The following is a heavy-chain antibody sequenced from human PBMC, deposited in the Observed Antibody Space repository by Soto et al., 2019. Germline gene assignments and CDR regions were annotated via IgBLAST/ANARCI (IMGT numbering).Heavy chain of an antibody. CDR3: ATSYDSSGYDAFDI. J-gene: IGHJ3*02. D-gene: IGHD3-22*01. CDR1: RFTFSDYA. V-gene: IGHV3-30-3*01. CDR2: LSYDGSNK. Sequence: GGSLRLSCAASRFTFSDYAMHWVRQAPGKGLEWVAVLSYDGSNKYYADSVKGRFTISRDNSKNTLYLQMNSLRAEDTAVYYCATSYDSSGYDAFDIWGQGTMVPVSS.